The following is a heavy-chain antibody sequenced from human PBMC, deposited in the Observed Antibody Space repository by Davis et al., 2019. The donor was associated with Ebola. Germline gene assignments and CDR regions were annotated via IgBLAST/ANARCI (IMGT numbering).Heavy chain of an antibody. CDR1: GDSISNYY. CDR3: ACYSGTFGWLDP. D-gene: IGHD1-26*01. Sequence: SETLSLTCTVSGDSISNYYWNWIRQSAGKGLEWIGHIYTSGSTTYNPSLKSRVTMSIDTSKNQFYLELASVTAADTAVYFCACYSGTFGWLDPWGQGTLVTVSS. J-gene: IGHJ5*02. CDR2: IYTSGST. V-gene: IGHV4-4*07.